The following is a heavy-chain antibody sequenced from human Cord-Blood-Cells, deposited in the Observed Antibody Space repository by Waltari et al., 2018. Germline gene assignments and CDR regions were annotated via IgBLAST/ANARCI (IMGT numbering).Heavy chain of an antibody. CDR3: ARHRTGDDAFDI. Sequence: QLQLQESGPGLVKPSETLSLTCTVHACYISSMSYYWVWIRQPPGTGLEWIGSIYYSGSTYYNPSLKSRVTISVDTSKNQFSLKLSSVTAADTAVYYCARHRTGDDAFDIWGQGTMVTVSS. CDR2: IYYSGST. J-gene: IGHJ3*02. CDR1: ACYISSMSYY. D-gene: IGHD7-27*01. V-gene: IGHV4-39*01.